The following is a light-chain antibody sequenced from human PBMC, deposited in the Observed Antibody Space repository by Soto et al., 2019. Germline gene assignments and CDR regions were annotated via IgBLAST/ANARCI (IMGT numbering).Light chain of an antibody. CDR2: DVS. CDR3: QQRSRWPFT. Sequence: EIVLTQSPATLSLSPGESATLSCRASQNVASYLAWFQQKPGQPPRLLVYDVSTRATGIPARFSGSGSETDLTLTISSLDPEDFAFYYCQQRSRWPFTFGPGTKVDIK. CDR1: QNVASY. J-gene: IGKJ3*01. V-gene: IGKV3-11*01.